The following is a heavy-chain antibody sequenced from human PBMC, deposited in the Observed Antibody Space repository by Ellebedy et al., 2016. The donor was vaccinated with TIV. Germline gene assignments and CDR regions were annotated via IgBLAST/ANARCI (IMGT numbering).Heavy chain of an antibody. V-gene: IGHV6-1*01. D-gene: IGHD6-13*01. J-gene: IGHJ3*02. CDR2: TYYRSKWYD. Sequence: SQTLSLTCAISGDSVSSNSAAWNWIRQSPSRGLEWLGRTYYRSKWYDDSAVSVISRVTINPDTSKNQFSLQLNSVTPEDTAVYYCAREAATREAFDIWGQGTMVTVSS. CDR3: AREAATREAFDI. CDR1: GDSVSSNSAA.